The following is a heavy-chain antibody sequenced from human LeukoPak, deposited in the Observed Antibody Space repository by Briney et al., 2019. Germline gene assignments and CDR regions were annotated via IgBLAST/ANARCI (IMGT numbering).Heavy chain of an antibody. CDR1: GGSISSSSSY. D-gene: IGHD3-22*01. Sequence: SETLSLTCTVSGGSISSSSSYWGWIRQPPGKVLEWIGSIYHSGSRYYNPSLKSRVTVSVDTSKNHFSLKLSSVTAADTAVYYCATETTYYYDSSGPTHWFDPWGQGTLVTVSS. CDR3: ATETTYYYDSSGPTHWFDP. CDR2: IYHSGSR. V-gene: IGHV4-39*02. J-gene: IGHJ5*02.